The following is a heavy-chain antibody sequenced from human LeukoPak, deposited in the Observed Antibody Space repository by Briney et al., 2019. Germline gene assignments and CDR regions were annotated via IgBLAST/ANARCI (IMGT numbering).Heavy chain of an antibody. CDR2: ISGSGGSI. CDR3: ARERFHGSGAPKYGC. J-gene: IGHJ4*02. Sequence: GGSLRLSCAASGFTFSSYGMSWVRQAPGKGLEWVSTISGSGGSIYYADSVKGRFTISRDNSKNTLYLQMNSLRADDTAVYYCARERFHGSGAPKYGCWGQGTLVTVSS. D-gene: IGHD3-10*01. V-gene: IGHV3-23*01. CDR1: GFTFSSYG.